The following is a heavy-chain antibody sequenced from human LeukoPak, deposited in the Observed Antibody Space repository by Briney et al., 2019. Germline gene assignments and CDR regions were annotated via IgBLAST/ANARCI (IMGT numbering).Heavy chain of an antibody. CDR3: ARDLTSGSYFGDYYYGMDV. J-gene: IGHJ6*02. D-gene: IGHD1-26*01. Sequence: PGGSLRLSRAASGFTFSSYAMHWVRQAPGKGLEWVAVISYDGSNKYYADSVKGRFTISRDNSKNTLYLQMNSLRAEDTAVYYCARDLTSGSYFGDYYYGMDVWGQGTTVTVSS. CDR1: GFTFSSYA. V-gene: IGHV3-30-3*01. CDR2: ISYDGSNK.